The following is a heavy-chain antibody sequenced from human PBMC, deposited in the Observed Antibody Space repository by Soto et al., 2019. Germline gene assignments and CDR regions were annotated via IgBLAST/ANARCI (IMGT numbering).Heavy chain of an antibody. CDR3: AHSRNLITEDAQVGDFDY. Sequence: QINLKESGPPLVKPTQTLTLTCSFSGFSLTTAGVGVGWVRQSPGEALEWLALIYWDDDERYSPSLKTRLTITTDTSKNPVVLKMTNMAPVDTATYYCAHSRNLITEDAQVGDFDYWGQGTLVTVSS. CDR2: IYWDDDE. D-gene: IGHD3-10*01. CDR1: GFSLTTAGVG. V-gene: IGHV2-5*02. J-gene: IGHJ4*02.